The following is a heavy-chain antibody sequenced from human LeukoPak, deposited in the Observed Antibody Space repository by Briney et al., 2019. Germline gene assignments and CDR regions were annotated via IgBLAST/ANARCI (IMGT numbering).Heavy chain of an antibody. CDR3: AREWELRH. CDR1: GYTFTNYD. Sequence: ASVKVSCKASGYTFTNYDISWVRQAPGQGLEWMGWISTYNGNTNYAQKFQGRVTMTTDTSTSTAYMELRSLRSDDTAVYYCAREWELRHWGQGTLVTVSS. V-gene: IGHV1-18*01. J-gene: IGHJ4*02. D-gene: IGHD1-26*01. CDR2: ISTYNGNT.